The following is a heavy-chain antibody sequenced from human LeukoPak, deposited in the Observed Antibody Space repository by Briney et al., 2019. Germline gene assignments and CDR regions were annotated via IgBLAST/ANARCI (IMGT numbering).Heavy chain of an antibody. Sequence: QSGGSLRLSCAASGFTFSSYAMNWVRQAPGKGLEWVSGISGSGSSTYYADSVKGRFTISRDNAKNSLYLQMNSLRAEDTAVYYCAELGITMIGGVWGKGTTVTISS. CDR3: AELGITMIGGV. V-gene: IGHV3-23*01. D-gene: IGHD3-10*02. CDR2: ISGSGSST. CDR1: GFTFSSYA. J-gene: IGHJ6*04.